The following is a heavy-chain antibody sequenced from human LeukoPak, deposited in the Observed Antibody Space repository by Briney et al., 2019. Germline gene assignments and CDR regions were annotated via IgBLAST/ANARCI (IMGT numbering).Heavy chain of an antibody. CDR1: GFTFSSYE. D-gene: IGHD3-22*01. CDR3: ARSSSYYYDSSGYYYGWFDP. CDR2: ISSSSGNI. V-gene: IGHV3-21*05. J-gene: IGHJ5*02. Sequence: GGSLRLSCAASGFTFSSYEMHWVRQAPGKGLEWVSYISSSSGNIYYADSVKGRFTISRDNAKNSLYLQMNSLRAEDTAVYYCARSSSYYYDSSGYYYGWFDPWGQGTLVTVSS.